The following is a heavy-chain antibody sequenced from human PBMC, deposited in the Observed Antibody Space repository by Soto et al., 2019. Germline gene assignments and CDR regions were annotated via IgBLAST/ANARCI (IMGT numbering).Heavy chain of an antibody. CDR2: ISYDGSTK. J-gene: IGHJ4*02. V-gene: IGHV3-30-3*01. CDR1: GFTFSSYA. D-gene: IGHD3-10*01. CDR3: ARLGSFDY. Sequence: QVQLVESGGGVVQPGRSLRLSCAASGFTFSSYAMHWVSQAPGKGLEWVAVISYDGSTKYYADSVKGRFTISRDNSKNTLYRQMSSLRAEDTAVYYCARLGSFDYWGQGPLVTVSA.